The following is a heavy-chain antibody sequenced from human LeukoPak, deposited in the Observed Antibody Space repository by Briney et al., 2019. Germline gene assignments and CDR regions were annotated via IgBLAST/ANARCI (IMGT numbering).Heavy chain of an antibody. V-gene: IGHV5-51*01. CDR2: IYPGDSDT. Sequence: ASVKVSCKGSGYSFTTYWIGWVRQMPGKGLEWMGIIYPGDSDTRYSPSFQGQVTISADKSVSTAYLQWSSLKGSDTAMYYCARRGSGWYVDYWSQGTLVTVSS. CDR3: ARRGSGWYVDY. J-gene: IGHJ4*02. D-gene: IGHD6-19*01. CDR1: GYSFTTYW.